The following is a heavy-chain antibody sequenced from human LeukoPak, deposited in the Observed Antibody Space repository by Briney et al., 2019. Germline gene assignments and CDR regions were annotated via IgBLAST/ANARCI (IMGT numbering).Heavy chain of an antibody. D-gene: IGHD1-14*01. CDR2: FNGRGGTT. CDR3: ARGVGFTTCMDV. J-gene: IGHJ6*02. V-gene: IGHV3-23*01. Sequence: PGGSLRLSCAASGFTLSSHMMSWVRQAPGKGLEWVSYFNGRGGTTDYADSVKGRFTMLRDSSKDTLFPQMNSLRAEDTAVYYCARGVGFTTCMDVWGQGTTVTVSS. CDR1: GFTLSSHM.